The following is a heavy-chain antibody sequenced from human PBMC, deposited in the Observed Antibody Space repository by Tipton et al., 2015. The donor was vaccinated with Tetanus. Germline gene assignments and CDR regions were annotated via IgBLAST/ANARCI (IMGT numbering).Heavy chain of an antibody. J-gene: IGHJ6*02. V-gene: IGHV3-30*18. CDR1: GFTFSSYG. CDR3: AKDMRTRFGPRTGMDV. Sequence: RSLRLSCAASGFTFSSYGMHWVRQAPGKGLEWVAIISYDGSNKDYADSVKGRFTISRDNSKNTLYLQMNSLRGEDTAVYYCAKDMRTRFGPRTGMDVWGQGTTVTVS. CDR2: ISYDGSNK. D-gene: IGHD3-10*01.